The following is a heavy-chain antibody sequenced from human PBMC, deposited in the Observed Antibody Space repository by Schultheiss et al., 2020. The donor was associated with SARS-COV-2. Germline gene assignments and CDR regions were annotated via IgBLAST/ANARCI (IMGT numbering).Heavy chain of an antibody. CDR2: IYYSGST. Sequence: SQTLSLTCPVSGGSVSSGSYYWSWIRQPPGKGLEWIGYIYYSGSTNYNPSLKSRVTISVDTSKNQFSLKLSSVTAADTAVYYCARGDYGDYVSSWYFDLWGRGTLVTVSS. V-gene: IGHV4-61*01. CDR3: ARGDYGDYVSSWYFDL. CDR1: GGSVSSGSYY. D-gene: IGHD4-17*01. J-gene: IGHJ2*01.